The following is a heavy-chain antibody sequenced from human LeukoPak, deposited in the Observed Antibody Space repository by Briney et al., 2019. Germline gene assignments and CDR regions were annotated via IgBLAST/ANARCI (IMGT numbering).Heavy chain of an antibody. Sequence: PGGSLRLSCAASGFTFTNAYMSWIRQAPGKGLEWVSYISSSSTTIYYADSVKGRFSISRDNAKNSLYLQMNSLRVDDTAVYYCARGDHYDSRGYLVTNPSYNFDYWGQGTLVTVSS. D-gene: IGHD3-22*01. J-gene: IGHJ4*02. CDR2: ISSSSTTI. CDR3: ARGDHYDSRGYLVTNPSYNFDY. CDR1: GFTFTNAY. V-gene: IGHV3-11*01.